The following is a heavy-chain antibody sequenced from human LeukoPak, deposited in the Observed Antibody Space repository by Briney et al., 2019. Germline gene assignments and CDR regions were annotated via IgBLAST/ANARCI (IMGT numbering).Heavy chain of an antibody. J-gene: IGHJ4*02. D-gene: IGHD4-11*01. Sequence: SSETLSLTCTVSGGSISSSSYYWGWIRQPPGKGLEWIGSISYSGSTYYNPSLKSRVTISVDTSKNQFSLKLSSVTAADTAVYYCARDQVTTVILDYWGQGTLVTVSS. V-gene: IGHV4-39*07. CDR1: GGSISSSSYY. CDR3: ARDQVTTVILDY. CDR2: ISYSGST.